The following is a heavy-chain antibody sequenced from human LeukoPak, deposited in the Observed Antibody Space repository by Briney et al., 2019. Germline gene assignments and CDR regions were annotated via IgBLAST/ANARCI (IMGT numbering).Heavy chain of an antibody. D-gene: IGHD6-13*01. CDR2: ISSSSSTI. Sequence: GGSLRLSCAASGFTFSSYSMNWVRQAPGKGMEWVSYISSSSSTISYADSVKGRLTISRDNAKNSMYQQVNSLRAEDTSVYYCARERDISSWDPFDYWGQGTLVTVSS. CDR3: ARERDISSWDPFDY. J-gene: IGHJ4*02. CDR1: GFTFSSYS. V-gene: IGHV3-48*01.